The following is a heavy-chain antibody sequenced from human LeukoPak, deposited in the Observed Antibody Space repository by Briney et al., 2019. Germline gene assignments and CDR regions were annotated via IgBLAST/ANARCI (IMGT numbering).Heavy chain of an antibody. CDR1: GFTFSSYG. D-gene: IGHD3-16*01. J-gene: IGHJ3*02. Sequence: GGSLRLSCAASGFTFSSYGMSWVRQAPGKGLEWVSVMSATGGGTYNADSVKGRSTLSRDNSKNTLYLQMNSLRAEDTAVYYCVKGGPHGGNNVFDIWGQGTMVTVSS. V-gene: IGHV3-23*01. CDR2: MSATGGGT. CDR3: VKGGPHGGNNVFDI.